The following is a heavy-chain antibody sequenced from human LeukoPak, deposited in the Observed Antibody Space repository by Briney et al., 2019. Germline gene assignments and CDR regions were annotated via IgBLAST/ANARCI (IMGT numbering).Heavy chain of an antibody. J-gene: IGHJ4*02. CDR3: GRDWDWHVQF. CDR2: IGVFNGNR. D-gene: IGHD1-26*01. Sequence: XXVRXAPXXXXXXIGWIGVFNGNRNYAKSVQGRITLTADTSTNTTYMELRSLTSDDAAVYFCGRDWDWHVQFWGQGTLITVSS. V-gene: IGHV1-18*01.